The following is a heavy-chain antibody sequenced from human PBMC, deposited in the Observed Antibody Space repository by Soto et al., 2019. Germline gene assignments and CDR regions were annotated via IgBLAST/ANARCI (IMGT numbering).Heavy chain of an antibody. D-gene: IGHD2-2*01. J-gene: IGHJ5*02. V-gene: IGHV4-30-2*01. CDR3: ASSSTENTGFDP. Sequence: VADGNIIDRGCSRIWKRQPPGKGLEWIGYIYHSGSTYYHPSLKSRVTISVDRSKNQFSVKLSSVTAADTAVYYCASSSTENTGFDPWGQGTRVTVSS. CDR2: IYHSGST. CDR1: DGNIIDRGCS.